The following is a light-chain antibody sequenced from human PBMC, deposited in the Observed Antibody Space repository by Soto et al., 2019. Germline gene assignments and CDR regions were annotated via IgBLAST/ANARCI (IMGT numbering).Light chain of an antibody. Sequence: DIQMTQSPSTLSASIGDRVTITCRASQNISTWLAWYQQKPGKAPKLLIYKASSLEGGVPSRFSGSASGTDFTLTISILQPDDVANYCYQHSDGFPWTFGQGTKVEIK. CDR3: QHSDGFPWT. CDR1: QNISTW. CDR2: KAS. V-gene: IGKV1-5*03. J-gene: IGKJ1*01.